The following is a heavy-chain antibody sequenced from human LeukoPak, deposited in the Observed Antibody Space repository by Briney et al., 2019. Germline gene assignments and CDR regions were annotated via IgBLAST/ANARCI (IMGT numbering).Heavy chain of an antibody. CDR3: ARDMGYCSSSNCYTYYLDY. D-gene: IGHD2-2*01. V-gene: IGHV3-30-3*01. J-gene: IGHJ4*02. CDR1: GFTFSSYA. CDR2: ISYDGSNK. Sequence: PGRSLRLSCAASGFTFSSYAMHWVRQAPGKGLEWVAVISYDGSNKYYADSVKGRFTISRDNSKNTLYLQMNSLRGEDTAVYYCARDMGYCSSSNCYTYYLDYWGQGTLVTVSS.